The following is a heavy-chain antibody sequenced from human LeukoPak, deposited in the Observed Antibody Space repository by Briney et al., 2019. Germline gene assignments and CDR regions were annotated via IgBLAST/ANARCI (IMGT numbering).Heavy chain of an antibody. CDR3: ARAASYNYNNRPYLFDS. J-gene: IGHJ4*02. Sequence: GGSLRLSCAASGFAFSSYDMHWVRQASGKGLEWVSGIGAFGDTYYGVAVRGRFTISRDKAKNSLYLQMSSLGAGDTAVYFCARAASYNYNNRPYLFDSWGQGTLVAVSS. V-gene: IGHV3-13*01. CDR2: IGAFGDT. CDR1: GFAFSSYD. D-gene: IGHD3-10*01.